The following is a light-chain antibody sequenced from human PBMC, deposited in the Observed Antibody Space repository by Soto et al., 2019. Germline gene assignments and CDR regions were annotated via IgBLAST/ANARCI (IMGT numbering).Light chain of an antibody. V-gene: IGLV4-69*01. CDR1: SGHSNYA. CDR2: LNSDGSH. J-gene: IGLJ2*01. CDR3: QTWGSGIVV. Sequence: QSVLTQSPSASASLGASGKLTCTLSSGHSNYAIAWHQQQSEKGPRYLMKLNSDGSHSKGDGIPDRFSGSSSGAERYLTISSLQSEDEADYSCQTWGSGIVVFGGGTKLTVL.